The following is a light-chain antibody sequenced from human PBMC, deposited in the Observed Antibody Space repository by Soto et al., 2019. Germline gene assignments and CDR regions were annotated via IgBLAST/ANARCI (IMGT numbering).Light chain of an antibody. V-gene: IGKV3-20*01. CDR3: QQYGSSGT. Sequence: EIVLTQSAVIVSLSPGERATLSCRASQTVDNFLAWYQLKPGKAPRLLIYDATKRASGIPDRFSGSGSGTDFTLTISRLEPEDFAVYYCQQYGSSGTFGQGTKV. CDR1: QTVDNF. J-gene: IGKJ1*01. CDR2: DAT.